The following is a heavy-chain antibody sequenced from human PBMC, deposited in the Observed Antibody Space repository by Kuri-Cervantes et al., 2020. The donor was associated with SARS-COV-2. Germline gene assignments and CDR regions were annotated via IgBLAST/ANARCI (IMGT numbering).Heavy chain of an antibody. D-gene: IGHD1-20*01. CDR1: GASINDYY. CDR2: IYSSGST. CDR3: ASSHITTYYHYYMKV. Sequence: SETLSLTCTVSGASINDYYWTWIRQPAGQGLEWIGRIYSSGSTNYNPSPKSRVTMSIDTSTNQFSLRLTSVTAADTAVYYCASSHITTYYHYYMKVWGKGTTVTVSS. J-gene: IGHJ6*03. V-gene: IGHV4-4*07.